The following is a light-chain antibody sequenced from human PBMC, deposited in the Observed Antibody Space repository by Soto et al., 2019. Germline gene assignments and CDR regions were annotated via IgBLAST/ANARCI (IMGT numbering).Light chain of an antibody. J-gene: IGLJ3*02. CDR3: CSHAGSSSWV. Sequence: QSALTQPASVSGSPGQSITISCTGTSSDVGTYNLVSWYQQHPGKAPRLMIYEGTERPPGVSNRLSGSESGNTASLTISGLQPEDEADYYCCSHAGSSSWVFGGGTKLTVL. V-gene: IGLV2-23*01. CDR2: EGT. CDR1: SSDVGTYNL.